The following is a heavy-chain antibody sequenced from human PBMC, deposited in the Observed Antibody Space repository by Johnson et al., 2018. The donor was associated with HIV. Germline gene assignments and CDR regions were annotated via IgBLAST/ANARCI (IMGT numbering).Heavy chain of an antibody. CDR1: GFTFSNYG. J-gene: IGHJ3*01. CDR3: AKDRTSWGFDAFDL. Sequence: QVQLVESGGGLVKPGGSLRLSCVASGFTFSNYGMHWVRQAPGKGLEWVALVWYDGGNKYYADSVKGRFTIFRDNSENTLYLQMNSLRAEDTAVYFCAKDRTSWGFDAFDLWGQGTMVTVSS. D-gene: IGHD3-16*01. V-gene: IGHV3-33*06. CDR2: VWYDGGNK.